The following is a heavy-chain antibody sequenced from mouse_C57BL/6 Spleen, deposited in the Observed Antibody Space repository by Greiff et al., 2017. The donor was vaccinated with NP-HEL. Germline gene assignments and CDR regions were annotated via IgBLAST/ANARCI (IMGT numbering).Heavy chain of an antibody. J-gene: IGHJ1*03. CDR3: ARGTPYYYGNNHWYFDV. V-gene: IGHV1-26*01. CDR1: GYTFTDYY. Sequence: VQLQQSGPELVKPGASVKISCKASGYTFTDYYMNWVKQSHGKSLEWIGDINPNNGGTSYNQKFKGKATLTVDKSSSTAYMELRSLTSEDSAVYYCARGTPYYYGNNHWYFDVWGTGTTVTVSS. CDR2: INPNNGGT. D-gene: IGHD1-1*01.